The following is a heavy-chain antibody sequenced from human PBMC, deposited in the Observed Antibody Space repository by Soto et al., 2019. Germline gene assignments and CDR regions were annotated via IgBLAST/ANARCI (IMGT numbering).Heavy chain of an antibody. Sequence: ASVKVSCKASGYTFTSYYMHWVRQAPGQGNEWKGIIKPSGSSTSYAQKFQGRVTMTRDTSTSTVYMELSSLRSEVTVVYYCARATVYDSVPHFDYWGQGTLVTVSS. CDR2: IKPSGSST. J-gene: IGHJ4*02. CDR3: ARATVYDSVPHFDY. CDR1: GYTFTSYY. V-gene: IGHV1-46*01. D-gene: IGHD3-16*01.